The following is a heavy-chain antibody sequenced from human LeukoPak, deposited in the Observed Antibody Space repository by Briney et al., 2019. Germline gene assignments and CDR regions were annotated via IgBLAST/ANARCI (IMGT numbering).Heavy chain of an antibody. CDR3: ATSVTSSSGWYYGY. D-gene: IGHD6-19*01. Sequence: SETLSLTCTVSGGSIITRSYFWGWIRQAPGKGLEWIGSIYYGGRTYYNPSLKSRVTMPVDTSKNQFSLKLSSVTAADTAIYYCATSVTSSSGWYYGYWGQGSLVTVSS. V-gene: IGHV4-39*01. J-gene: IGHJ4*02. CDR1: GGSIITRSYF. CDR2: IYYGGRT.